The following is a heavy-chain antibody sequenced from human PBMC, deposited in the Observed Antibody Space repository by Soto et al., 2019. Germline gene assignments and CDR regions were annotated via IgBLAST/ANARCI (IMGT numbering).Heavy chain of an antibody. CDR3: ARASLPFTILGVYYYYGMDV. CDR1: GYTFTSYY. V-gene: IGHV1-46*01. D-gene: IGHD3-3*01. Sequence: QVQLVQSGAEVKKPGASVKVSCKASGYTFTSYYMHWVRQAPGQGLEWMGIINPSGGSTSYAQKFQGRVTMTRDTSTSTVYMELSSLRSEDTAVYYCARASLPFTILGVYYYYGMDVWGQGTTVTVSS. J-gene: IGHJ6*02. CDR2: INPSGGST.